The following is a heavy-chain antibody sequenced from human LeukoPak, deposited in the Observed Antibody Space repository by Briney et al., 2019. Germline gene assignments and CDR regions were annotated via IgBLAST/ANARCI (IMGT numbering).Heavy chain of an antibody. V-gene: IGHV3-33*06. D-gene: IGHD1-26*01. CDR3: AKDSRPLVGATIIDY. CDR2: IWYDGSNK. Sequence: GGSLRPSCAASGFTFSSYGMHWVRQAPGKGLEWVAVIWYDGSNKYYADSVKGRFTISRDNSKNTLYLQMNSLRAEDTAVYYCAKDSRPLVGATIIDYWGQGTLVTVSS. CDR1: GFTFSSYG. J-gene: IGHJ4*02.